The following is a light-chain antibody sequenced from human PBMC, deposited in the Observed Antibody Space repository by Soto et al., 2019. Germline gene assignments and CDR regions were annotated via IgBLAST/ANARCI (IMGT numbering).Light chain of an antibody. V-gene: IGLV1-40*01. J-gene: IGLJ2*01. Sequence: QSVLTQPPSVSGAPGQRVTISCTGSSSNIGAGYDVHWYQLLPGTAPKLLIYGNSNRPSGVPDRFSGSKSGTSASLAITGLQAEDEADYYCQSYDSSLSTSVFGGGTKLTV. CDR3: QSYDSSLSTSV. CDR1: SSNIGAGYD. CDR2: GNS.